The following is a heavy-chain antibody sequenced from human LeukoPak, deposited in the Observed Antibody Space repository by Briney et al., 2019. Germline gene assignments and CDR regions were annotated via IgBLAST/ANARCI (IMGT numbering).Heavy chain of an antibody. J-gene: IGHJ6*02. Sequence: ASVKVSCKASGYTFTSYDINWVRQATGQGLEWMGWMNPNSGNTGYAQKFQGRVTMTRNTSISTAYMELSSLRSEDTAVYYCARGARFYYGSGHSYGMDVWGQGTTVTVSS. D-gene: IGHD3-10*01. V-gene: IGHV1-8*01. CDR1: GYTFTSYD. CDR2: MNPNSGNT. CDR3: ARGARFYYGSGHSYGMDV.